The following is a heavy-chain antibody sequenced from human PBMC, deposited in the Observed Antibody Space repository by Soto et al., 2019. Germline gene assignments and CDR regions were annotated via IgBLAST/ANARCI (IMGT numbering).Heavy chain of an antibody. J-gene: IGHJ1*01. D-gene: IGHD4-17*01. Sequence: GGSLRLSWAASGFTFTNALMSGGRQAPGKGLEWVGRIKSKTDGGTTDYAAPVKGRFTISRDDSKNTLYLQMNSLKTEDTAVYYCTTARGTYGAEYFQHWGQGTLVTVSS. CDR3: TTARGTYGAEYFQH. CDR2: IKSKTDGGTT. CDR1: GFTFTNAL. V-gene: IGHV3-15*01.